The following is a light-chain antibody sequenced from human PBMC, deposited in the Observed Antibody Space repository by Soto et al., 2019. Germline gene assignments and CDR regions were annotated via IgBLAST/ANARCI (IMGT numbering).Light chain of an antibody. Sequence: QSALTQPASVSGSPGQSTTISCTGTSSDVGGYNYVSWYQQHPGNAPKLMIYDVSNRPSGVSNRFSGSKSGNTASLTISGLQAEDEADYYCSSYTSISTLVFGGGTKVTVL. V-gene: IGLV2-14*01. CDR1: SSDVGGYNY. J-gene: IGLJ2*01. CDR3: SSYTSISTLV. CDR2: DVS.